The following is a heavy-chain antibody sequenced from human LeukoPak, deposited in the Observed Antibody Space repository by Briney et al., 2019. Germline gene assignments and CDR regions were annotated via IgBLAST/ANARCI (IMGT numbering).Heavy chain of an antibody. J-gene: IGHJ6*02. CDR2: IKQDGSEK. CDR3: ARGYDSSGHYYYYYYGMDV. V-gene: IGHV3-7*01. Sequence: GGSLRLSCAASGFTFSSYWMSWVRQAPGKGLEWVANIKQDGSEKYYVDSVKGRFTISRDNAKNSLYLQMNSLRAEDTAVYYCARGYDSSGHYYYYYYGMDVWGQGTTVTVSS. CDR1: GFTFSSYW. D-gene: IGHD3-22*01.